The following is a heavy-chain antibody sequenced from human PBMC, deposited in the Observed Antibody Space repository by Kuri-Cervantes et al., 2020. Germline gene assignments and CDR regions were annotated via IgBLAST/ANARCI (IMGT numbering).Heavy chain of an antibody. CDR3: LTARRSPYWYFDL. J-gene: IGHJ2*01. CDR1: GLTVSNTY. CDR2: IYSDGST. Sequence: GESLKISCAVSGLTVSNTYMSWVRQAPGKGLEWVSAIYSDGSTHYADSVKGRFTISRDNSKNTLYLQMNSLRAEDTAVYYCLTARRSPYWYFDLWGRGTLVTVSS. V-gene: IGHV3-53*01. D-gene: IGHD6-6*01.